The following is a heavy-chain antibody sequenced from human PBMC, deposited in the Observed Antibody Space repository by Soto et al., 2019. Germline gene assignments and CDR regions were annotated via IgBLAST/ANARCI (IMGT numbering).Heavy chain of an antibody. D-gene: IGHD6-13*01. CDR1: GGSFSGYY. J-gene: IGHJ6*03. CDR2: INHSGST. CDR3: ARLGAAADLYYYYYYMDG. V-gene: IGHV4-34*01. Sequence: SETLSLTCAVYGGSFSGYYWSWIRQPPGKGLEWIGEINHSGSTNYNPSLKSRVTISVDTSKNQFSLKLSSVTAADTAVYYCARLGAAADLYYYYYYMDGWGKGTTVTVSS.